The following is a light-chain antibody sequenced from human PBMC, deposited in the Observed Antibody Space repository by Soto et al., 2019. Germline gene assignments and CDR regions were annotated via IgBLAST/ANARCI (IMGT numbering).Light chain of an antibody. CDR3: QPYNNWPLT. CDR2: DTS. Sequence: EILLTQSPDTLSLSPGEGATLSCRASQGIGDTLAWYQHKPGQTPRLLIYDTSTRATGVPTRFSGSRSGAEFTLTINSLQSEDFAVYYCQPYNNWPLTFGGGTKVAIK. CDR1: QGIGDT. V-gene: IGKV3-15*01. J-gene: IGKJ4*01.